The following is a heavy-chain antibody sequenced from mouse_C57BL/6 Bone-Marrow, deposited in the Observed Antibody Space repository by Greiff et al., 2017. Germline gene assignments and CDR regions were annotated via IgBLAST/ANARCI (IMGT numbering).Heavy chain of an antibody. CDR1: GFNIKDYY. CDR2: IDPENGDT. D-gene: IGHD2-4*01. Sequence: EVQLQQSGAELVRPGASVKLSCTASGFNIKDYYMHWVKQRPEQGLEWIGWIDPENGDTEYASKFQGKATITADTSSNTAYLQLSSLTSEDTAVYYCKVEDYDSYWGQGTLVTVSA. CDR3: KVEDYDSY. V-gene: IGHV14-4*01. J-gene: IGHJ3*01.